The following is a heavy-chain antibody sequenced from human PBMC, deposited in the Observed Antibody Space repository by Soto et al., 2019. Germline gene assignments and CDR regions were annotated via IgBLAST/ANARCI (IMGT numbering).Heavy chain of an antibody. CDR2: VSYSGTT. V-gene: IGHV4-59*01. CDR1: GASINNYY. D-gene: IGHD2-8*02. CDR3: ARETGGNHPRYFDF. Sequence: PSETLSLTCTVSGASINNYYWSWIRQPPGKGLEWIAYVSYSGTTNYNPSLKSRVTISIDSSKNQLSLKLSSVTAADTAVFYCARETGGNHPRYFDFWGQGTLVTVSS. J-gene: IGHJ4*02.